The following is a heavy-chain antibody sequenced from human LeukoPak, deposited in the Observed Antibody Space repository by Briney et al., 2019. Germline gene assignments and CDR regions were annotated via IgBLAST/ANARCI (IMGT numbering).Heavy chain of an antibody. J-gene: IGHJ4*02. CDR1: GFTFSSYS. CDR2: IKSKKNGGTT. D-gene: IGHD6-19*01. V-gene: IGHV3-15*01. CDR3: TTSGSGWDYFDY. Sequence: GGSLRLSCAASGFTFSSYSMNWVRQAPGKGLEWVGHIKSKKNGGTTDFATPVKGRFTISRDDSKNTLYLQMNSLRTEDTAVYYCTTSGSGWDYFDYWGRGTLVTVSS.